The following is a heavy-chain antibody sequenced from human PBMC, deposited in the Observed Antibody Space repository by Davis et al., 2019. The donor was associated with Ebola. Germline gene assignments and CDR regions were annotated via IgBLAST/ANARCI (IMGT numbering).Heavy chain of an antibody. D-gene: IGHD3-16*01. CDR2: LNPTNGGT. CDR3: TRGGGSLNFDY. CDR1: GDTFSSFA. Sequence: ASVKVSCKASGDTFSSFAISWVRQAPGQGLEWMAELNPTNGGTRYAQKFQGRVTLTGDTSASTVYMEMGSLRSEDTAVYYCTRGGGSLNFDYWGQGALVTVSS. V-gene: IGHV1-46*03. J-gene: IGHJ4*02.